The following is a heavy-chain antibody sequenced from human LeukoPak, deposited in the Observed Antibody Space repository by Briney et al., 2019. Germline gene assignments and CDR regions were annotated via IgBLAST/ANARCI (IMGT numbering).Heavy chain of an antibody. D-gene: IGHD2-15*01. J-gene: IGHJ4*02. CDR2: IDWDDDK. Sequence: TLSLTCTVSGGSISSYYWSWIRQPPGKALEWLARIDWDDDKYYSTSLKTRLTISKDTSKNQVVLTMTNMDPVDTATYYCARIYCSGGSCYLPFDYWGQGTPVTVSS. CDR3: ARIYCSGGSCYLPFDY. V-gene: IGHV2-70*11. CDR1: GGSISSYY.